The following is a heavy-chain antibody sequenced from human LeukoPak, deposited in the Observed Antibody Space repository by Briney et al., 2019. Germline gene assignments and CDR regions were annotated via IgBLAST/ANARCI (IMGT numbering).Heavy chain of an antibody. CDR1: GYTFTSYY. V-gene: IGHV1-46*01. CDR3: AGHTIRIAAVDDAFDI. CDR2: NNPSGGST. J-gene: IGHJ3*02. D-gene: IGHD6-13*01. Sequence: ASVKVSCKASGYTFTSYYMHWVRQAPGQGLEWMGINNPSGGSTSYAQKFQGRVTMTRDTSTSTVYMELSSLRSEDTAVYYCAGHTIRIAAVDDAFDIWGQGTMVTVSS.